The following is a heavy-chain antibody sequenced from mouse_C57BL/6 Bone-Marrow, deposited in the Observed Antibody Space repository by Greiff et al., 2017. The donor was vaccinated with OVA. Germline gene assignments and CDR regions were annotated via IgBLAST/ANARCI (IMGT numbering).Heavy chain of an antibody. CDR3: ARHGSTVVATDWYFDV. CDR1: AYEFPSHD. D-gene: IGHD1-1*01. Sequence: EVHLVESGGGLVQPGESLKLSCESNAYEFPSHDMSWVRKTPEKRLELVAAINSDGGSTYYPDTMERRFIISRDNTKKTLYLQMSSLRSEDPALYYCARHGSTVVATDWYFDVWGTGTTVTVSS. CDR2: INSDGGST. V-gene: IGHV5-2*01. J-gene: IGHJ1*03.